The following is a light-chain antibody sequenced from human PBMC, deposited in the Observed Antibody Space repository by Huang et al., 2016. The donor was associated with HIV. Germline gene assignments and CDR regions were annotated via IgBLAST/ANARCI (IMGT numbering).Light chain of an antibody. CDR2: WAA. CDR3: QQYYKTPLT. Sequence: DIVMTQSPDALAVSLGERATITCKSSRSVFHSPNKNNYLAWYQQKPGQPPKMLLYWAAARESGVPDRFNGSGSGTDFTFTISSLQAEDVALYYCQQYYKTPLTFGGGTRVELK. CDR1: RSVFHSPNKNNY. V-gene: IGKV4-1*01. J-gene: IGKJ4*01.